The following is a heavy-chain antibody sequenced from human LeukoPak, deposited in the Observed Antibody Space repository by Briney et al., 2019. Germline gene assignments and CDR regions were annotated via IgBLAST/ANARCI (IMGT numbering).Heavy chain of an antibody. J-gene: IGHJ4*02. Sequence: SETLSLTCAVYGGSFSGYYWSWIRQPPGKGLEWIGEINHSGCTNYNPSLKSRVTISVDTSKNQFSLKLSSVTAADTAVYYCARGGVAVAGANSYWGQGTLVTVSS. CDR2: INHSGCT. CDR3: ARGGVAVAGANSY. D-gene: IGHD6-19*01. CDR1: GGSFSGYY. V-gene: IGHV4-34*01.